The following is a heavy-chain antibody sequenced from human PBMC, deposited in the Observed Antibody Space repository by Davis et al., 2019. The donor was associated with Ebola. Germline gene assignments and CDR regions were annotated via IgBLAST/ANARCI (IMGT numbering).Heavy chain of an antibody. V-gene: IGHV4-31*03. J-gene: IGHJ4*02. CDR3: ARSSWGQEVVLGFDS. CDR2: IYYSGST. D-gene: IGHD6-13*01. CDR1: GGSISSGGYY. Sequence: LRLSCTVSGGSISSGGYYWSWIRQHPGKGLEWIGSIYYSGSTYYNPSLKSRVTISVDTSKNQFSLKLSSVTAADTAVYYCARSSWGQEVVLGFDSWGQGTLGTVSS.